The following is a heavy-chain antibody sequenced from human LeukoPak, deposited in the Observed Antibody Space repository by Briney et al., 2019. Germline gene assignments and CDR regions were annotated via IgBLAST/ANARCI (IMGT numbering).Heavy chain of an antibody. CDR2: ISWNSGSI. CDR3: AKDRSGYSYGILDY. Sequence: GRSLRLSCAASGFTFDDYAMHWVRQAPGKGLEWVSGISWNSGSIGYADSVKGRFTISRDNSKNTLYLQMNSLRTEDTAVYYCAKDRSGYSYGILDYWGQGTLVTVSS. J-gene: IGHJ4*02. D-gene: IGHD5-18*01. CDR1: GFTFDDYA. V-gene: IGHV3-9*01.